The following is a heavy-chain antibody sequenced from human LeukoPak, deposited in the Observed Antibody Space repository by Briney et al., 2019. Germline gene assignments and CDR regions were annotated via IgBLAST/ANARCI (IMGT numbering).Heavy chain of an antibody. CDR1: GFSFSNSA. CDR3: ASRLRFYSSGWRTDAFDI. J-gene: IGHJ3*02. CDR2: ISGSGSST. D-gene: IGHD6-19*01. V-gene: IGHV3-23*01. Sequence: PGGSLRLSCAASGFSFSNSAMSWVRQAPGKGLEWVSAISGSGSSTYYADSVKGRFAISRDNSKNTLYLQMNSLRDEDTAVYYCASRLRFYSSGWRTDAFDIWGEGTIVTDCS.